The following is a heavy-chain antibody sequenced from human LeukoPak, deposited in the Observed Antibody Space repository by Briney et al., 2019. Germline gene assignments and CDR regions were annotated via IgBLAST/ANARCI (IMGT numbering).Heavy chain of an antibody. J-gene: IGHJ3*02. D-gene: IGHD5/OR15-5a*01. CDR3: ARDLRVSSAFDI. CDR1: GGSISSYY. V-gene: IGHV4-59*01. CDR2: IYYSGST. Sequence: PSETLSLTCTVSGGSISSYYWSWIRQPPGKGLEWIGYIYYSGSTNYNPSLKSRVTISVDTSKNQFSLKLSSVTAVDTAVYYCARDLRVSSAFDIWGRGTMVTVSS.